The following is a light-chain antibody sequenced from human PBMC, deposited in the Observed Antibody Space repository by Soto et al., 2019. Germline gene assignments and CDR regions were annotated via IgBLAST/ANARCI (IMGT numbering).Light chain of an antibody. Sequence: VLTQSPGTLSLSPGDSATLSCRGSQTVRNNYLAWYQQKTGQAPKLLIYDESIRATGIPDRFSGGGSGTDFNLAISRLEPEDFAVYYCQQFSSYPLTCGGGTKVDIK. CDR1: QTVRNNY. V-gene: IGKV3-20*01. J-gene: IGKJ4*01. CDR2: DES. CDR3: QQFSSYPLT.